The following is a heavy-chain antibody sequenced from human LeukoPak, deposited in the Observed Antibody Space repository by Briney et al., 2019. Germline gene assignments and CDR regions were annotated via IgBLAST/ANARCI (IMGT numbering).Heavy chain of an antibody. V-gene: IGHV1-2*02. Sequence: GASVKVSCKASGYTFTGYYMHWVRQAPGQGLEWMGWINPNSGGTNYAQKFQGRVTMTRDTSISTAYMELSGLRSDDTAMYYCARKYSYESFDFWGQGTLVTVSS. CDR1: GYTFTGYY. J-gene: IGHJ4*02. D-gene: IGHD5-18*01. CDR2: INPNSGGT. CDR3: ARKYSYESFDF.